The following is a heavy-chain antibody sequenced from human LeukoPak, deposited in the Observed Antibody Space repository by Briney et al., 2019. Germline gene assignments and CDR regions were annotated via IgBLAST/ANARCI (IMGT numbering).Heavy chain of an antibody. CDR2: ISSSGST. D-gene: IGHD1-26*01. CDR1: GDSISSGDYY. CDR3: ARHRSGGANKYYYYYYMDV. J-gene: IGHJ6*03. Sequence: PSETLSLTCTVSGDSISSGDYYWSWIRQPAGKGLEWIGRISSSGSTNYNPSLKSRVTISVDTSKNQFSLKLGSVTAADTAVYYCARHRSGGANKYYYYYYMDVWGKGTTVTISS. V-gene: IGHV4-61*02.